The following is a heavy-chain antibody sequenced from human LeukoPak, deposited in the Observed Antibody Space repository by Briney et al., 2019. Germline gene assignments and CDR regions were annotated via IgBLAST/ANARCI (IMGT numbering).Heavy chain of an antibody. CDR3: ARDSPRALDIVLMVYDPFFDY. Sequence: GGSLRLSCAASGFTFSSFAMSWVRQAPGKGLEWVSGISSSGGSTNYADSVKGRFTISRDNSKNTLSLQMNSLRAGDTAVYYCARDSPRALDIVLMVYDPFFDYWGQGTLVTVSS. J-gene: IGHJ4*02. D-gene: IGHD2-8*01. CDR2: ISSSGGST. V-gene: IGHV3-23*01. CDR1: GFTFSSFA.